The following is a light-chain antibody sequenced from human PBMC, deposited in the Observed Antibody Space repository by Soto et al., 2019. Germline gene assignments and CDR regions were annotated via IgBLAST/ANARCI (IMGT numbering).Light chain of an antibody. Sequence: DIVLTQSPVSLPVTPGEPASISCRSSQSLLHSNGYNYLDWFLQKPGQSPQLLLSLGSNRASGVPDRVSGGGSGTDFTLKISRVEAEDVGVSYCMQALQTPKTFGHGTQGESK. V-gene: IGKV2-28*01. CDR2: LGS. CDR3: MQALQTPKT. CDR1: QSLLHSNGYNY. J-gene: IGKJ1*01.